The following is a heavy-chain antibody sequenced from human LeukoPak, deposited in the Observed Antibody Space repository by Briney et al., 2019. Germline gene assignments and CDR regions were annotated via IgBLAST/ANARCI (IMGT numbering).Heavy chain of an antibody. D-gene: IGHD3-10*01. CDR1: GGSISSSSYY. CDR3: ARTLPYYYYATYLGDYFDY. V-gene: IGHV4-39*01. CDR2: IYYSGST. Sequence: SETLSLTCTVSGGSISSSSYYWGWIRQPPGKGLEWIGSIYYSGSTYYNPSLKSRVTTSVDTSKNQFSLKLSSVTAADTAVYYCARTLPYYYYATYLGDYFDYWGQGTLVTVSS. J-gene: IGHJ4*02.